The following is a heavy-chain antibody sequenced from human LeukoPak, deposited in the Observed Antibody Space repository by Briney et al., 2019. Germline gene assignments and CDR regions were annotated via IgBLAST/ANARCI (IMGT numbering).Heavy chain of an antibody. CDR3: ARGNPHSDGSGSYYDDY. Sequence: SETLSLTCAVYGGSFSDYYWSWIRQPPGKGLEWIGEINHSGSTNYNPSLMSGGTISVDTSKNQYSLKLSSVTAADTAVYHCARGNPHSDGSGSYYDDYGGQGTLVTVSS. CDR2: INHSGST. J-gene: IGHJ4*02. D-gene: IGHD3-10*01. CDR1: GGSFSDYY. V-gene: IGHV4-34*01.